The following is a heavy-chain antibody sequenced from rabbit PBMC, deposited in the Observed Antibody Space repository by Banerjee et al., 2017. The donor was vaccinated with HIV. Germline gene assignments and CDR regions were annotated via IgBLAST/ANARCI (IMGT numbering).Heavy chain of an antibody. V-gene: IGHV1S45*01. Sequence: QEQLEESGGDLVKPEGSLTLTCTASGFTFSTYWLCWVRQAPGKGLEWIACIGTNSARTYYASWAKGRFTISKTSSTTVTLQMTSLTAADTATYFCARSYSGAAGDGYLTLWGPGTLVTVS. CDR2: IGTNSART. J-gene: IGHJ6*01. CDR3: ARSYSGAAGDGYLTL. CDR1: GFTFSTYW. D-gene: IGHD6-1*01.